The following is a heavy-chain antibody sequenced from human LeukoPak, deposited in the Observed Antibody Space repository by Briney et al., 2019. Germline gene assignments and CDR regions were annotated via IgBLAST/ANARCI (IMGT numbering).Heavy chain of an antibody. J-gene: IGHJ3*02. CDR3: ARAYGADDAFDI. D-gene: IGHD4-17*01. CDR2: IYYSGST. V-gene: IGHV4-39*01. CDR1: GGSISSGSYY. Sequence: PSQTLSLTCTVSGGSISSGSYYWSWIRQPPGKGLEWIGSIYYSGSTYYNPSLKSRVTISVDTSKNQFSLKLSSVTAADTAVYYCARAYGADDAFDIWGQGTMVTVSS.